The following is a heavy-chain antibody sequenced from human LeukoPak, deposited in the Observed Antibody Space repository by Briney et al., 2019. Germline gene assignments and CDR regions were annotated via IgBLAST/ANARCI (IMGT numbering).Heavy chain of an antibody. CDR1: GYTFTSYG. D-gene: IGHD3-3*01. CDR3: ASCMEGSFAFDI. V-gene: IGHV1-18*01. J-gene: IGHJ3*02. CDR2: ISAYNGNT. Sequence: ASVKVSCKASGYTFTSYGISWVRQAPGQGFEWMGWISAYNGNTNYAQKLQGRVTMTTDTSTSTAYMELRSLRSADTAVYYCASCMEGSFAFDIWGQGTMVTVSS.